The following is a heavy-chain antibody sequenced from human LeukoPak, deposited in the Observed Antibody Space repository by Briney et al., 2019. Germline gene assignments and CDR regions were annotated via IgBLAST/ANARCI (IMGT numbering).Heavy chain of an antibody. D-gene: IGHD5-24*01. CDR3: ARAQSRTRWDGFDI. J-gene: IGHJ3*02. V-gene: IGHV1-18*01. Sequence: GASVKVSCRASGYTFTSYGISWVRQAPGRGLEWMGWISTDNGNTNYAQNLQGRVSMTRDTFTSTVYMELRSLRSDDTAVYYCARAQSRTRWDGFDIWGQGTMVTLPS. CDR1: GYTFTSYG. CDR2: ISTDNGNT.